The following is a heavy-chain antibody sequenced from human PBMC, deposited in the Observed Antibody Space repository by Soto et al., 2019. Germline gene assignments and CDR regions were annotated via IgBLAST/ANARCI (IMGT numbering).Heavy chain of an antibody. CDR1: GYTFTGYG. Sequence: QVQLVQSGGEVKKPGASVKVSCKASGYTFTGYGVSWVRQAPGQGLEWMGWISAYNGNTDDAQKLPGRVTMTTDTSTSTAYIELTSLRSDDTAVYYCARDKSGAVTSPGDYWGQGTLVTVSS. J-gene: IGHJ4*02. V-gene: IGHV1-18*01. CDR2: ISAYNGNT. D-gene: IGHD2-8*02. CDR3: ARDKSGAVTSPGDY.